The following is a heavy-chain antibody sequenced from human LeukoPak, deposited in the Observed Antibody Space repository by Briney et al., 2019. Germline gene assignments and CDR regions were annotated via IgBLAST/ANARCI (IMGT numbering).Heavy chain of an antibody. CDR2: INPNSGGT. D-gene: IGHD3-22*01. J-gene: IGHJ6*02. CDR3: ARDPFWLLKTYYGMDV. V-gene: IGHV1-2*02. CDR1: GYTFTGYC. Sequence: ASVKVSCKASGYTFTGYCMHWVRQAPGQGLEWIGWINPNSGGTNYAQKFQGRVTMTRDTSISTAYMELSRLRSDDTAVYYCARDPFWLLKTYYGMDVWGQGTTVTVSS.